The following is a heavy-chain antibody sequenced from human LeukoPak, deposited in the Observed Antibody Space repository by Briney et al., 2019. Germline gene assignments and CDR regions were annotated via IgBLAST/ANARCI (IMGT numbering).Heavy chain of an antibody. V-gene: IGHV3-7*01. CDR3: ARGFDGANAFDL. Sequence: HPGGSLRLSCIASKFIINDYWMNWVRQAPGKGLEWVANIKQDGSQKYYVDSVKGGFTISRDNAKNSVYLQMNSLRAEDTAVYYCARGFDGANAFDLWGQGTLVTVSS. CDR2: IKQDGSQK. CDR1: KFIINDYW. J-gene: IGHJ3*01.